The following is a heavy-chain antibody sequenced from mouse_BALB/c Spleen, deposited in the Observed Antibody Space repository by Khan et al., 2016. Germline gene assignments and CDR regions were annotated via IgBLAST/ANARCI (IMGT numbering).Heavy chain of an antibody. CDR1: GYAFSIYW. CDR3: AKTGYGYDY. D-gene: IGHD2-2*01. V-gene: IGHV1-80*01. CDR2: IYPGYGDT. Sequence: QVRLQQSGAELVRPGSSVKISCKASGYAFSIYWMNWVKQRPGQGLEWIGQIYPGYGDTDYNGKFKDNATLTADKSSRPAYMQLSSLTSEDSAVFLCAKTGYGYDYWGQGTTRTDSS. J-gene: IGHJ2*01.